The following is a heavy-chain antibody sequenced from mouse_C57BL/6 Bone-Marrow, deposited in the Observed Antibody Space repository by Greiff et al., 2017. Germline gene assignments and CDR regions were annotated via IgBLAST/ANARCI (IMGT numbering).Heavy chain of an antibody. Sequence: VQLQHSGPELVKPGASVTISCKASGYSFTGSYMNWVKQSPETSLEWIGEINPRTGCTTYTHKFKAKATLSVDKSSSTADMQLKSLTSADYAVYYCVTEGYAMDYWGQGTSVTVSS. J-gene: IGHJ4*01. V-gene: IGHV1-42*01. CDR2: INPRTGCT. CDR1: GYSFTGSY. CDR3: VTEGYAMDY.